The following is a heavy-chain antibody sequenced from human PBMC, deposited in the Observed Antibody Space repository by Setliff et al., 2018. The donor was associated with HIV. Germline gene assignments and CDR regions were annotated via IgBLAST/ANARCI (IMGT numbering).Heavy chain of an antibody. D-gene: IGHD3-9*01. CDR3: ARDISKDWYYFDY. CDR2: IYSGGST. Sequence: PGGSLRLSCAVSGFSVSTNYMSWVRQDPGKGLEWVSVIYSGGSTYYADSVKGRFTISRDNSKNTLYLQMNSLRVEDTAVYYCARDISKDWYYFDYWGQGTLVTVSS. J-gene: IGHJ4*02. CDR1: GFSVSTNY. V-gene: IGHV3-66*01.